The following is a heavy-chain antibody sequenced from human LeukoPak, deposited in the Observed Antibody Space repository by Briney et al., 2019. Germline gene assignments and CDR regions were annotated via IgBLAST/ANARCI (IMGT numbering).Heavy chain of an antibody. D-gene: IGHD3-10*01. CDR2: IGSNGTYT. CDR1: GFTFSTYG. V-gene: IGHV3-21*06. J-gene: IGHJ4*02. CDR3: ATGGTRITMIRGIITDY. Sequence: GGSLRLSCVASGFTFSTYGRSWVRQAPGKGLEWVASIGSNGTYTCYTHSMKGRFTISRDNAKNHLYLQMNSLRAADTAVYYCATGGTRITMIRGIITDYWGQGTLVTVSS.